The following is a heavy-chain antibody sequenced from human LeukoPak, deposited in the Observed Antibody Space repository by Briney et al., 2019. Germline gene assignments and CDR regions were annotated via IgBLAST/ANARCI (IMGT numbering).Heavy chain of an antibody. CDR2: IYYSGRT. V-gene: IGHV4-59*12. J-gene: IGHJ6*03. Sequence: SETLSLTCTVSGGSISSYYWSWIRQPPGKGLEWIGYIYYSGRTNHNPSLKSRVTISVDTSKNQFSLRLSSVTAADTAVYYCAKEVVGLRYYMDVWGRGTTVTVSS. D-gene: IGHD1-26*01. CDR3: AKEVVGLRYYMDV. CDR1: GGSISSYY.